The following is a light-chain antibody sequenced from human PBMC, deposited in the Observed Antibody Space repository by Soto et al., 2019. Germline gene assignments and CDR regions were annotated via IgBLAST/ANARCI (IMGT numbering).Light chain of an antibody. CDR1: SSDIGSYNY. CDR2: DVN. V-gene: IGLV2-14*01. CDR3: SSYTSRSCVI. J-gene: IGLJ2*01. Sequence: QSALTQPASVSGSPGQSITISCTGTSSDIGSYNYVSWYQQHTGKAPKLMIYDVNNRPSGLSNRFSGSKSGNTASLTISGLQAEDETDYYCSSYTSRSCVIFGGGTKLTVL.